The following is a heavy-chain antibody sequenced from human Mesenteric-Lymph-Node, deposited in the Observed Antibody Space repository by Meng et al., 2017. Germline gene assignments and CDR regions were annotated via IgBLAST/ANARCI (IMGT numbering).Heavy chain of an antibody. CDR2: IIPIFGTA. Sequence: SVKVSCKASGYTFTGYYMHWVRQAPGQGLEWMGGIIPIFGTANYARKFQGRVTITADKSTSTAYMELSSLRSEDTAVYYCARVARHSVAGTLYFDYWGQGTLVTVSS. V-gene: IGHV1-69*06. D-gene: IGHD6-19*01. CDR1: GYTFTGYY. J-gene: IGHJ4*02. CDR3: ARVARHSVAGTLYFDY.